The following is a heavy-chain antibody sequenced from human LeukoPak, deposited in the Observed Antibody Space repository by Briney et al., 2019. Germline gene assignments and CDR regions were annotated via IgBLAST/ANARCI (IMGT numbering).Heavy chain of an antibody. CDR1: GGSITSTNY. Sequence: PSETLSLTCGVPGGSITSTNYWTWVRQPPGKGLEWIGEVNLQGSTNYNPSLMGRVAISVDMSENHISLQLTSVTAADTAVYYCAREGGPYRPLDYSGQGTLVTVSP. V-gene: IGHV4-4*02. CDR2: VNLQGST. J-gene: IGHJ4*02. CDR3: AREGGPYRPLDY.